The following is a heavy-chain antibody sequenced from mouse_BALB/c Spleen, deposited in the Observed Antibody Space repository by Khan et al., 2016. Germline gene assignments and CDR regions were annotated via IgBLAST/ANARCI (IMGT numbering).Heavy chain of an antibody. D-gene: IGHD3-1*01. V-gene: IGHV9-3*02. J-gene: IGHJ3*01. CDR2: INTSTGEP. CDR3: ARTARASFAY. Sequence: QIQLVQSGPELKKPGETVKISCKASGYTFTNYGMNLVKQAPGKGLKWMGWINTSTGEPTYAEEFKGRFAFSLETSASTAYLQINNHKSEVTATYGCARTARASFAYWGQGTLVTVSA. CDR1: GYTFTNYG.